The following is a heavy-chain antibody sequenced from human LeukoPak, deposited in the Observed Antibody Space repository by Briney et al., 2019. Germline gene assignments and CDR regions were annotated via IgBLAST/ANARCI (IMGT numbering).Heavy chain of an antibody. Sequence: SETLSLTCTVSGDSISTYYWGWIRQPPGKGLEWIGSIYYSGSTYYNPSLKSRVTISVDTSKNQFSLKLSSVTAADTAVYYCARAFSGSYRGYFDYWGQGTLVTVSS. CDR1: GDSISTYY. V-gene: IGHV4-39*07. CDR2: IYYSGST. D-gene: IGHD1-26*01. J-gene: IGHJ4*02. CDR3: ARAFSGSYRGYFDY.